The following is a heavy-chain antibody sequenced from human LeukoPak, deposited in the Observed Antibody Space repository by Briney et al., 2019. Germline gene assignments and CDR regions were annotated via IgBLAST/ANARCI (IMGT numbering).Heavy chain of an antibody. CDR3: ARDRYSSGWYGSGAFDI. V-gene: IGHV4-59*01. J-gene: IGHJ3*02. Sequence: SETLSLTCTVSGGSISSYYWSWIRQPPGTGLEWIGYIYYSGSTNYNPSLKSRVTISVDTSKNQFSLKLSSVTAADMAVYYCARDRYSSGWYGSGAFDIWGQGTMVTVSS. CDR2: IYYSGST. CDR1: GGSISSYY. D-gene: IGHD6-19*01.